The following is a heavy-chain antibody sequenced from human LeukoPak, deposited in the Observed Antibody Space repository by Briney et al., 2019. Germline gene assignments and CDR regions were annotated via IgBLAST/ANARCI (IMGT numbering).Heavy chain of an antibody. CDR2: ITPIFGTA. CDR1: GGTFSSYD. V-gene: IGHV1-69*13. D-gene: IGHD1-26*01. Sequence: SVKVSCTASGGTFSSYDISWVRQAPGQGLEWMGEITPIFGTANYAHKFRGRVTITADESTSTAYMELSSLRYEDTAVYYCARSEWELTLDYWGQGTLLTVSS. CDR3: ARSEWELTLDY. J-gene: IGHJ4*02.